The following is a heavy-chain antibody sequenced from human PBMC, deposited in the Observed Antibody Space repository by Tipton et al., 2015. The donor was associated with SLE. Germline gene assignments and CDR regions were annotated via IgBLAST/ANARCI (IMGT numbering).Heavy chain of an antibody. CDR1: GYSISSGYY. CDR2: IYHTGST. Sequence: LACAVSGYSISSGYYWGWIRQPPGKGLEWIGSIYHTGSTYYNPSLKSRVTMSVDTSKNQFSLKLSSVTAADTAVYYCARYSDNGVDYWGQGTLVTVSS. D-gene: IGHD5-18*01. J-gene: IGHJ4*02. CDR3: ARYSDNGVDY. V-gene: IGHV4-38-2*01.